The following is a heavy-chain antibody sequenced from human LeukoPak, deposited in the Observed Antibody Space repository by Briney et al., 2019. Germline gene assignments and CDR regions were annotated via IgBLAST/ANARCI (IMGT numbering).Heavy chain of an antibody. CDR1: GFSFSSYG. D-gene: IGHD4-11*01. CDR2: IWYDGSNK. CDR3: AKGGYTNYPDGYYYMDV. Sequence: GRSLRLSCAASGFSFSSYGMHWVRQAPGKGLEWVAIIWYDGSNKYYADSMKGRFTISSDNSRNTLYLQMNSLRAEDTAVYYCAKGGYTNYPDGYYYMDVWGKGTTVTVFS. J-gene: IGHJ6*03. V-gene: IGHV3-33*06.